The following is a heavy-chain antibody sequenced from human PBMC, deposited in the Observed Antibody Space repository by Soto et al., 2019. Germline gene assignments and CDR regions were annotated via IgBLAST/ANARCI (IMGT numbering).Heavy chain of an antibody. Sequence: QLQLQESGPGLVKPSETLSLTCTVSGGSISSSSYYWGWIRQPPGKGLEWIGSIYYSGSTYYNPSLKGRFTQSADTFKNQFSLKLSSVPAADTAVYYCARQTNDYVWGSYRPYYFDYWGQGTLVTVSS. CDR1: GGSISSSSYY. V-gene: IGHV4-39*01. CDR3: ARQTNDYVWGSYRPYYFDY. D-gene: IGHD3-16*02. CDR2: IYYSGST. J-gene: IGHJ4*02.